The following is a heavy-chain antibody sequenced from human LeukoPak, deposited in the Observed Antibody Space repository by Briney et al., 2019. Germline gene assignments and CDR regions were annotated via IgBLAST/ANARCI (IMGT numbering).Heavy chain of an antibody. CDR1: GYTFTGYY. D-gene: IGHD3-16*02. V-gene: IGHV1-2*02. CDR2: INPNSGGT. Sequence: ASVKVSCKASGYTFTGYYMHWVRQAPGQGLEWMGWINPNSGGTNYAQKFQGRVTMTRDTSISTAYMELSGLRSDDTAVYYCARDPEPYYDYVWGSYLLGFDYWGQGTLVTVSS. CDR3: ARDPEPYYDYVWGSYLLGFDY. J-gene: IGHJ4*02.